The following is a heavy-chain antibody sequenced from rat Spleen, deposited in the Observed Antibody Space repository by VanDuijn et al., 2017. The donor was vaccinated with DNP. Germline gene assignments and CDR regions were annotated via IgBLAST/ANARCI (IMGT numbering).Heavy chain of an antibody. CDR1: GFTFSDYY. Sequence: EVLLVESDGGLVQPGRSLKLSCAVSGFTFSDYYMAWVRQAPAKGLEWVATLSYNGGTPYYRDSVKGRFTISRDNAQSTLYLQMDSLRSEDTATYYCARHRTIMPCYYAMDAWGQGASVTVSS. D-gene: IGHD1-12*01. V-gene: IGHV5-7*01. CDR3: ARHRTIMPCYYAMDA. CDR2: LSYNGGTP. J-gene: IGHJ4*01.